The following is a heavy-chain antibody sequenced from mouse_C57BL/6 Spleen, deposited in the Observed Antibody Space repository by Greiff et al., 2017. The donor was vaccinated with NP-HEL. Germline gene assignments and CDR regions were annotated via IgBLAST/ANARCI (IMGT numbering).Heavy chain of an antibody. V-gene: IGHV1-63*01. CDR1: GYTFTNYW. Sequence: QVQLQQSGAELVRPGTSVKMSCKASGYTFTNYWIGWAKQRPGHGLEWIGDIYPGGGYTTYNEKFKGQATLTADKSSSTAYMQFSSLTSEDSAIYYCARSGDGAIYYYGSSYAMDYWGQGTSVTVSS. CDR2: IYPGGGYT. J-gene: IGHJ4*01. CDR3: ARSGDGAIYYYGSSYAMDY. D-gene: IGHD1-1*01.